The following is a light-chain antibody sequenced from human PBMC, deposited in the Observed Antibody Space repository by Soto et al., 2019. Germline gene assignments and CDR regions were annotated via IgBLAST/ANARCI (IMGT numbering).Light chain of an antibody. V-gene: IGKV1-5*03. CDR1: QTISSW. CDR2: KAS. Sequence: DIQMTQPPSTLSGSVGDTVTITCRASQTISSWLAWYQQKPGKAPKLLIYKASTLKSGVPSRFSGSGSGTECTLTISSLQPDDVATYYCQHYNSYSEAFGQGTKVDIK. J-gene: IGKJ1*01. CDR3: QHYNSYSEA.